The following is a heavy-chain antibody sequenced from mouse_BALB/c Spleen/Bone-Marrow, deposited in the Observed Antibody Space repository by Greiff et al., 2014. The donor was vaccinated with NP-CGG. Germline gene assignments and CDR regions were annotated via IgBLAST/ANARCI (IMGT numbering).Heavy chain of an antibody. CDR2: IDPANGIT. Sequence: EVQLQQSGAELVKPGASVKLSCTASGFDIKDTYMHWVKQRPEQGLEWIGRIDPANGITKYDPKFQGKATITADTSSNTAYLQLSSLTSEDTAVYYCARGYYDYDLDYWGQGTTLTVSS. D-gene: IGHD2-4*01. V-gene: IGHV14-3*02. J-gene: IGHJ2*01. CDR3: ARGYYDYDLDY. CDR1: GFDIKDTY.